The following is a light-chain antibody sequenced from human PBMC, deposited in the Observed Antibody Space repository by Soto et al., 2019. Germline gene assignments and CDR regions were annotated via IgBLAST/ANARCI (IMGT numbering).Light chain of an antibody. J-gene: IGLJ1*01. CDR2: EVN. Sequence: QSALTQPPSASGSPGQSVAISCTGTTSDIGGYNNVSWYQQHPGKAPKLMIYEVNKRPSGVPDRLSGSKSGNTASLTVSRLQSEDEPDYYCRTHRGNSPYVFGTETKLTVL. CDR1: TSDIGGYNN. CDR3: RTHRGNSPYV. V-gene: IGLV2-8*01.